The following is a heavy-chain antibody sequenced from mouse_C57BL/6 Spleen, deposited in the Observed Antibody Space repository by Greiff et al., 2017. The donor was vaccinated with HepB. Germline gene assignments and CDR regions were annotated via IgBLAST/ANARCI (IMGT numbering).Heavy chain of an antibody. D-gene: IGHD2-2*01. CDR2: IYPSDSET. CDR3: ARPGGYGPFDY. CDR1: GYTFTSYW. V-gene: IGHV1-61*01. J-gene: IGHJ2*01. Sequence: VQLQQSGAELVRPGSSVKLSCKASGYTFTSYWMDWVKQRPGQGLEWIGNIYPSDSETHYNQKFKDKATLTVDKSSSTAYMQLSSLTSEDSAVYDCARPGGYGPFDYWGQGTTLTVSS.